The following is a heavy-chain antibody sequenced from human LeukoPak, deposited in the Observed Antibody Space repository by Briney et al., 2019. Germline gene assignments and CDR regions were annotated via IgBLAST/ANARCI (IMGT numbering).Heavy chain of an antibody. CDR3: ARGVLYSSSSEFDY. V-gene: IGHV1-2*02. CDR2: INPNSGGT. D-gene: IGHD6-6*01. J-gene: IGHJ4*02. CDR1: GYTFIGYY. Sequence: ASVKVSCKASGYTFIGYYMHWVRQAPGQGLEWMGWINPNSGGTNYAQKFQGRVTMTRRTSISTAYMELSRLRSDDTAVYYCARGVLYSSSSEFDYWGQGTLVTVSS.